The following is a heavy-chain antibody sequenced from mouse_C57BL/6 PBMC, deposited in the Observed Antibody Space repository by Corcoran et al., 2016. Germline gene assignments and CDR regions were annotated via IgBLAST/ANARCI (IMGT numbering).Heavy chain of an antibody. CDR2: INPNNGGT. CDR3: ARWSFITVMDY. J-gene: IGHJ4*01. D-gene: IGHD1-2*01. V-gene: IGHV1-26*01. Sequence: EVQLQQSGPELVKPGASVKISCKASGYTFTDYYMNWVKQSHGKSLEWIGDINPNNGGTSYNQKFKGKATLTVDKSSSTAYMELRSLTSEDSAVYYCARWSFITVMDYWGQGTSVTVSS. CDR1: GYTFTDYY.